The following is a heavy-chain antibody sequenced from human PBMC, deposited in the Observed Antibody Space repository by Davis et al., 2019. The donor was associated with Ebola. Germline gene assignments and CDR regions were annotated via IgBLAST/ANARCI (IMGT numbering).Heavy chain of an antibody. V-gene: IGHV1-46*01. CDR3: ARGGSITMVRGVIPYYYYYYMDV. Sequence: ASVKVSCKASGYTFTNYFIHWVRQAPGQGLEWMGIISPGGTSTSYAQKFQGRVTITADESTSTAYMELSSLRSEDTAVYYCARGGSITMVRGVIPYYYYYYMDVWGKGTTVTVSS. CDR2: ISPGGTST. D-gene: IGHD3-10*01. J-gene: IGHJ6*03. CDR1: GYTFTNYF.